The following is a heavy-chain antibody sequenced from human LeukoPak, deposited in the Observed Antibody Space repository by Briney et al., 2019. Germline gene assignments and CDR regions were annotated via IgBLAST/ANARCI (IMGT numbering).Heavy chain of an antibody. J-gene: IGHJ4*02. D-gene: IGHD5-18*01. CDR2: ISSSSRYI. CDR3: ARDRSYGSFDY. V-gene: IGHV3-21*04. CDR1: GFTFINYN. Sequence: GGSLRLSCAASGFTFINYNMKWVRQAPGKGLEWVSSISSSSRYITYADSVKGRFTISRDNAKNALYLQMNSLTAEDTALYHCARDRSYGSFDYWGQGTLVTVSS.